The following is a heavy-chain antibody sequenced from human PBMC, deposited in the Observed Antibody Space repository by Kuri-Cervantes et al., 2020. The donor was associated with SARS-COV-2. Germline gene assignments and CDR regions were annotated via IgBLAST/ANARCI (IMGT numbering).Heavy chain of an antibody. Sequence: GGSLRLSCAASGFTFSSYWMNWVRQAPGKGLEWVSSISSSSSYIYCADSVKGRFTISRDNAKNSLYLQMNSLRAEDTAVYYCARVHKAGATYYYYYMDVWGKGTTVTVSS. CDR3: ARVHKAGATYYYYYMDV. CDR1: GFTFSSYW. D-gene: IGHD1-26*01. J-gene: IGHJ6*03. CDR2: ISSSSSYI. V-gene: IGHV3-21*01.